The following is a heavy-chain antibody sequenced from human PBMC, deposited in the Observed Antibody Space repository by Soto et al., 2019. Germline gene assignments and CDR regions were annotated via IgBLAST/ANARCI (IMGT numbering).Heavy chain of an antibody. CDR2: IILILGIA. D-gene: IGHD2-8*01. CDR1: GGTFSSYT. CDR3: ALIRVGCFDP. Sequence: QVQLVQSGAEVKKPGSSVKVSCKASGGTFSSYTISWVRQAPGQGLEWMGRIILILGIANYAQKFQGRVTITADKSTSTAYIELSSLRSEDTAVYYCALIRVGCFDPWGQGTLVTVSS. V-gene: IGHV1-69*02. J-gene: IGHJ5*02.